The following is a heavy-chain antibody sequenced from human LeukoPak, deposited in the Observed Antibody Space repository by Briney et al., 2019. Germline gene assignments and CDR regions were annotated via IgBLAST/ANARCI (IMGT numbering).Heavy chain of an antibody. CDR3: AILPRDYYDSSGYWADY. D-gene: IGHD3-22*01. CDR2: ISGSGGST. Sequence: PGGSLRLSCAASGFTFSSYAMSWVRQAPGKGLEWVSAISGSGGSTYYADSVKGRFTISRDNAKNSLYLQMNSLRAEDTAVYYCAILPRDYYDSSGYWADYWGQGTLVTVSS. CDR1: GFTFSSYA. V-gene: IGHV3-23*01. J-gene: IGHJ4*02.